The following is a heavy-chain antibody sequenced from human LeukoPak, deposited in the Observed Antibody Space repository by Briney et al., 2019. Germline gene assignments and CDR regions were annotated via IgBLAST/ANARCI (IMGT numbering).Heavy chain of an antibody. CDR2: ISGSGGST. J-gene: IGHJ6*03. Sequence: GGSLRLSCAASGFTFSSYAMSWVRQAPGKGLEWVSAISGSGGSTYYADSVKGRFTISRDNSKNTLYLQMNSLRAEDTAVYYCAKATRNPYSSSWYLYYYYMDVWGKGTTVTVSS. V-gene: IGHV3-23*01. CDR3: AKATRNPYSSSWYLYYYYMDV. D-gene: IGHD6-13*01. CDR1: GFTFSSYA.